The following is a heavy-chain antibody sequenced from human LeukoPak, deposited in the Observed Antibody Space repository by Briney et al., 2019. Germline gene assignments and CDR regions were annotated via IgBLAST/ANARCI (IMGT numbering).Heavy chain of an antibody. D-gene: IGHD2-2*01. Sequence: ASVKVSCKVSGYTLTELSMHWVRQAPGKGLEWMGGFDPEDGETIYAQKFQGRVTMTEDTSTDTAYMELSSLRSEDTAVYYCARSLVVPAAVPSCFDYWGQGTLVTVSS. CDR1: GYTLTELS. CDR2: FDPEDGET. V-gene: IGHV1-24*01. CDR3: ARSLVVPAAVPSCFDY. J-gene: IGHJ4*02.